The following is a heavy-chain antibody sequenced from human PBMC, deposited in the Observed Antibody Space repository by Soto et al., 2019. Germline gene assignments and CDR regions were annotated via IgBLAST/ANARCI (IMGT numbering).Heavy chain of an antibody. Sequence: EVHLLASGGGLVQPGGSLRLSCAASGFTFSSYAMSCVRQAPGKGLEWVYAISGSGGSTYYADSVTGRFTISRDNSKTTLYLQMNSLSDEDTAVYYCAKELPARAVTHLRAYLCGRGTLVTVSS. CDR2: ISGSGGST. J-gene: IGHJ2*01. V-gene: IGHV3-23*01. CDR1: GFTFSSYA. CDR3: AKELPARAVTHLRAYL. D-gene: IGHD4-17*01.